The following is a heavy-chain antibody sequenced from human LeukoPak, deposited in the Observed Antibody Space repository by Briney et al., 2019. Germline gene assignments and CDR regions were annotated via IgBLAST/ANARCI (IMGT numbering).Heavy chain of an antibody. D-gene: IGHD2-2*01. CDR3: ATNPPDIVVVPAARSAYCSGGSCPYYYYYYMDV. V-gene: IGHV1-2*02. Sequence: ASVKVSCKASGYTFTGYYMHWVRQAPGRGLEWMGWINPNSGGTNYAQKFQGRVTMTRDTSISTAYMELSRLRSDDTAVYYCATNPPDIVVVPAARSAYCSGGSCPYYYYYYMDVWGKGTTVTVSS. J-gene: IGHJ6*03. CDR1: GYTFTGYY. CDR2: INPNSGGT.